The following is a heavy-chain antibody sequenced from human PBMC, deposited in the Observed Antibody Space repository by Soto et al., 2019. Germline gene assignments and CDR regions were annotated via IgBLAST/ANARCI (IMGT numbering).Heavy chain of an antibody. CDR1: GGTFSSYA. CDR2: IIPIFGTA. Sequence: ASVKVSCKASGGTFSSYAISWVRQAPGQGLEWMGGIIPIFGTANYAQKFQGRVTITVDESTSTAYMELSSLRSEDTAVYYCARSARPGATTPFDYWGQGTLVTVSS. V-gene: IGHV1-69*13. J-gene: IGHJ4*02. CDR3: ARSARPGATTPFDY. D-gene: IGHD1-26*01.